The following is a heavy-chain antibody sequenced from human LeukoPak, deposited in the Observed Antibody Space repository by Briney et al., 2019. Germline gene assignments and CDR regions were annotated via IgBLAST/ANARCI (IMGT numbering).Heavy chain of an antibody. Sequence: SETLSLTCTVSGGSISSYYWSWIRQPPGKGLEWIGYIYYSGSTNYNPSLKSRVTISVDTSKNQFSLKLSSVTAADTAVYYCARASFGYDSSGYRIGGYFDYWGQGTLVTVSS. CDR2: IYYSGST. V-gene: IGHV4-59*01. CDR1: GGSISSYY. J-gene: IGHJ4*02. D-gene: IGHD3-22*01. CDR3: ARASFGYDSSGYRIGGYFDY.